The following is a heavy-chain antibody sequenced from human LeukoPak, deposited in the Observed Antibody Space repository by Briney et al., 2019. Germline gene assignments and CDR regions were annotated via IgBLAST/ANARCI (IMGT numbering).Heavy chain of an antibody. CDR3: ARVRGYGAFDI. J-gene: IGHJ3*02. Sequence: SETLSLTCTVSGGSISSYYWSWIRQPPGKGLGWIGYIYYSGSTNYNPSLKSRVTISVDTSKNQFSLKLSSVTAADTAVYYCARVRGYGAFDIWGQGTMVTVSS. D-gene: IGHD1-1*01. CDR2: IYYSGST. CDR1: GGSISSYY. V-gene: IGHV4-59*01.